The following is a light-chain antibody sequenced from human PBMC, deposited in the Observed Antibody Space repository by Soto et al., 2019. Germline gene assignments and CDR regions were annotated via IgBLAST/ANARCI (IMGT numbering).Light chain of an antibody. J-gene: IGKJ4*01. CDR1: QTISSW. Sequence: DIQITQSPSTLSGSVGDRVTLTCRASQTISSWLAWYQQKPGKAPKLLIYKASTLKSGVPSRFSGSGSGTDFNLTINSLQPEDFATYFCQQSFTTPLTLGGGNKVDIK. CDR3: QQSFTTPLT. V-gene: IGKV1-5*03. CDR2: KAS.